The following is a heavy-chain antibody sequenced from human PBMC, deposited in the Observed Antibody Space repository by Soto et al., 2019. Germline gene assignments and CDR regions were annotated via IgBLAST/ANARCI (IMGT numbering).Heavy chain of an antibody. CDR1: GFTFSSYS. Sequence: LRLSCAASGFTFSSYSMNWVRQAPGKGLEWVSSISSSSSYIYYADSVKGRFTISRDNAKNSLYLQMNSLRAEDTAVYYCARDGGARYFDWLLPPTFDYWGQGTLVTVSS. D-gene: IGHD3-9*01. V-gene: IGHV3-21*01. CDR2: ISSSSSYI. CDR3: ARDGGARYFDWLLPPTFDY. J-gene: IGHJ4*02.